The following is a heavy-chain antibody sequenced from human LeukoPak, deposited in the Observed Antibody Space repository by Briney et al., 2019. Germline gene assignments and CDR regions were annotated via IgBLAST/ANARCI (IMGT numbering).Heavy chain of an antibody. Sequence: ASVKVSCTASGCTFSSYPMIWVRQAPGQGLEWMGWINPNSGGTNYAQKFQGWVTMTRDTSISTAYMELSRLRSDDTAVYYCARAHYGDYGGYYFDYWGQGTLVTFSS. J-gene: IGHJ4*02. V-gene: IGHV1-2*04. D-gene: IGHD4-17*01. CDR1: GCTFSSYP. CDR2: INPNSGGT. CDR3: ARAHYGDYGGYYFDY.